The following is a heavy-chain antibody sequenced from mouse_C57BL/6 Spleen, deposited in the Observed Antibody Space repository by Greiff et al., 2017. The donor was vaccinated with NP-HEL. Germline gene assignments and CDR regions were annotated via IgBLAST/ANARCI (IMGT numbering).Heavy chain of an antibody. J-gene: IGHJ4*01. Sequence: VQLQQSGPGLVQPSQSLSITCTVSGFSLTSYGVHWVRQSPGKGLEWLGVIWSGGSTDYNAAFISSLSICKDNSKSQAFFKMTRQQADDTAIYYCASNPATEGVYAMDYWGQGTSVTVSS. V-gene: IGHV2-2*01. D-gene: IGHD1-1*01. CDR2: IWSGGST. CDR1: GFSLTSYG. CDR3: ASNPATEGVYAMDY.